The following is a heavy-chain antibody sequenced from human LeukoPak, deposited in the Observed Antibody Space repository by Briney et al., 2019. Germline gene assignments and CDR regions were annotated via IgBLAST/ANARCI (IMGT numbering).Heavy chain of an antibody. Sequence: GGSLRLSCAASGFTFSSYAMHWVRQAPGKGLEWVAVISYDGSNKYYADSVKGRFTISRDNSKNTLYLQMNSLRAEDTAVYYCARTLQKKNSYYGMDVWGQGTTVTVSS. CDR2: ISYDGSNK. D-gene: IGHD2-15*01. CDR3: ARTLQKKNSYYGMDV. CDR1: GFTFSSYA. J-gene: IGHJ6*02. V-gene: IGHV3-30-3*01.